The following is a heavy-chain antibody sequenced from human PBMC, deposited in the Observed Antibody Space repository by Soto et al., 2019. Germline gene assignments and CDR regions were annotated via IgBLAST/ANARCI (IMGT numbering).Heavy chain of an antibody. CDR1: GFAFSDYV. J-gene: IGHJ4*02. V-gene: IGHV3-23*01. D-gene: IGHD3-10*01. CDR3: AISYYLSGRRVVGY. CDR2: FSRSGIST. Sequence: EVQLLESGGGVVQPGGSLRLSCVASGFAFSDYVMSWVRQAPGKGLEWVSTITSVEWVSAFSRSGISTYYADSVKDRVTISRDNSKNTLYLQMNRLGTDDTAVYYCAISYYLSGRRVVGYWRQGTLVTVSS.